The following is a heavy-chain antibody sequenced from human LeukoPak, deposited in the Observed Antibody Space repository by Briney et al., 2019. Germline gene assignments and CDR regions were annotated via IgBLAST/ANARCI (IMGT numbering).Heavy chain of an antibody. CDR2: INHSGST. CDR3: AGRYDSSGYYFFDY. V-gene: IGHV4-34*01. Sequence: SETLSLTCTVSGGSISSYYWSWIRQPPGKGLEWIGEINHSGSTNYNPSLKSRVTISVDTSKNQFSLKLSSVTAADTAVYYCAGRYDSSGYYFFDYWGQGTLVTVSS. D-gene: IGHD3-22*01. CDR1: GGSISSYY. J-gene: IGHJ4*02.